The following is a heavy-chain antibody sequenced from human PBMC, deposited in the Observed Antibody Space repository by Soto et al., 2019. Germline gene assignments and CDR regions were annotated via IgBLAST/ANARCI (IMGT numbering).Heavy chain of an antibody. CDR2: ISGSGGST. J-gene: IGHJ3*02. D-gene: IGHD2-15*01. V-gene: IGHV3-23*01. Sequence: PGGSLRLSCAASGFTFSSYAMSWVRQAPGKGLEWVSAISGSGGSTYYADSVKGRFTISRDNSKNTLYLQMNSLRAEDTAVYYCAKTIGYCSGGSCYSGAFDIWGQGTMVTVSS. CDR3: AKTIGYCSGGSCYSGAFDI. CDR1: GFTFSSYA.